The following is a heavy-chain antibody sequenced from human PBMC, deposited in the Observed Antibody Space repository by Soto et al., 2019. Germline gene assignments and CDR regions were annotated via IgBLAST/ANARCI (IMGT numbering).Heavy chain of an antibody. CDR3: ARFEGFFISGSCYSTYYYYYMDV. CDR2: IYYSGST. Sequence: SETLSLTCTVSGGSISSSSYYWGWIRQPPGKGLEWIGSIYYSGSTYYNPSLKSRVTISVDTSKNQFSLKLSSVTAADTAVYYCARFEGFFISGSCYSTYYYYYMDVWGKGTTVTV. D-gene: IGHD2-15*01. J-gene: IGHJ6*03. V-gene: IGHV4-39*01. CDR1: GGSISSSSYY.